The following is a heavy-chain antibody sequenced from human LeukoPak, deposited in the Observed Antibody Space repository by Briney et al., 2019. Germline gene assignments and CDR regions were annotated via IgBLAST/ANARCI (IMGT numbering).Heavy chain of an antibody. CDR2: INHSGST. CDR1: GGSFSGYY. V-gene: IGHV4-34*01. Sequence: PLETLSLTCAVYGGSFSGYYWSWIRQPPGKGLEWIGEINHSGSTNYNPSLKSRVTISVDTSKNQFSLKLSSGTAADTAVYYCARYSAAAASYFDYWGQGTLVTVSS. CDR3: ARYSAAAASYFDY. J-gene: IGHJ4*02. D-gene: IGHD6-13*01.